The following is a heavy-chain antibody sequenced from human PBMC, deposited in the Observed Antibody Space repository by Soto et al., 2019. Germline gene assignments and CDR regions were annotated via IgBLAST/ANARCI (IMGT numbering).Heavy chain of an antibody. J-gene: IGHJ5*02. D-gene: IGHD1-1*01. Sequence: EVQLLESGGGLVQPGGCLRLSCAASGFSGFTFGNYFMAWVRQAPGKGLEWVSGIDQSGGNTYYADSVKGRFTISRDNSKNTVFLQMNSLRAEDTAVYYCAELNWISNQPSWGQGTLVTVSS. CDR2: IDQSGGNT. CDR3: AELNWISNQPS. V-gene: IGHV3-23*01. CDR1: GFSGFTFGNYF.